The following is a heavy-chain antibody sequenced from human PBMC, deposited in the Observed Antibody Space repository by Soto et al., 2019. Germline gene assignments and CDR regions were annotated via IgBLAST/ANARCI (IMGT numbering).Heavy chain of an antibody. Sequence: GGSLRLSCAASGFTFSSYAMSWVRQAPGKGLEWVSAISGSGGSTYYADSVKGRFTISRDNSKNTLYLQMNSLRAEDTAVYYCAKDSSGYCSGGSCYSLPFEFVDYWGQGTLVTVSS. CDR2: ISGSGGST. J-gene: IGHJ4*02. D-gene: IGHD2-15*01. CDR3: AKDSSGYCSGGSCYSLPFEFVDY. V-gene: IGHV3-23*01. CDR1: GFTFSSYA.